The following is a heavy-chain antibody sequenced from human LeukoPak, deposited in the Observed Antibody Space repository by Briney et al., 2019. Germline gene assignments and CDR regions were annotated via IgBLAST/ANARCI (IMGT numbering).Heavy chain of an antibody. CDR1: GFIFSDYG. Sequence: PGGSLRLSCAASGFIFSDYGIHWVRQAPAKGLEGVAFIRFDGSRKYYTDSVKGRFTISRDNSRNTVYLQMNSLRVEETDVYYCAKEGTASKPSDLDYWGQGTLVTVSS. D-gene: IGHD1/OR15-1a*01. V-gene: IGHV3-30*02. CDR3: AKEGTASKPSDLDY. CDR2: IRFDGSRK. J-gene: IGHJ4*02.